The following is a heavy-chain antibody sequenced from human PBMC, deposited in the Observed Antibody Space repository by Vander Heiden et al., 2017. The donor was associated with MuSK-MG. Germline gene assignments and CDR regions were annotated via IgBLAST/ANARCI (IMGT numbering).Heavy chain of an antibody. CDR3: AREGGMATIKGEDFDY. D-gene: IGHD5-12*01. CDR2: INHSGST. Sequence: QVQLQQWGAGLLKPSETLSLTCAVYGGSFSGSFWSWIRRPPGKWLEWIGEINHSGSTNYNPSLKSRVTISVDTSKNQFSLKLSSVTAADTAVYYCAREGGMATIKGEDFDYWGQGTLVTVSS. J-gene: IGHJ4*02. CDR1: GGSFSGSF. V-gene: IGHV4-34*01.